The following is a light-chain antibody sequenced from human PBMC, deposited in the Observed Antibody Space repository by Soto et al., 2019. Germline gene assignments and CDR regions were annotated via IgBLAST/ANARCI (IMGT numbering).Light chain of an antibody. CDR3: QKYNSAWWT. J-gene: IGKJ1*01. CDR2: AAS. V-gene: IGKV1-27*01. CDR1: QGISNY. Sequence: EIRVSQSPSSLSASVGDRVTITCRASQGISNYLAWYQQKPGKVPKLLIYAASTLQSGVPSRFSGSGSGTDFTLTISSLQPEDVATYYCQKYNSAWWTFGQGAKV.